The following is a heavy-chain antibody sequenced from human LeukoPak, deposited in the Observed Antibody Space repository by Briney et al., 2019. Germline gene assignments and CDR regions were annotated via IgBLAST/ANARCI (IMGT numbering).Heavy chain of an antibody. J-gene: IGHJ4*02. D-gene: IGHD2-2*01. CDR1: GGSISSYY. CDR3: AKDGPAYCSSTSCYGPFDY. CDR2: ISWNSGSI. V-gene: IGHV3-9*01. Sequence: LSLTCTVSGGSISSYYWSWIRQPPGKGLEWVSGISWNSGSIGYADSVKGRFTISRDNAKNSLYLQMNSLRAEDTALYYCAKDGPAYCSSTSCYGPFDYWGQGTLVTVSS.